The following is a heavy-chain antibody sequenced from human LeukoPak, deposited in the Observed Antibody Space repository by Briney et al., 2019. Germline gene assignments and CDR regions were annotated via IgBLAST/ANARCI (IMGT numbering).Heavy chain of an antibody. D-gene: IGHD2-21*01. CDR2: IDKDGAEK. V-gene: IGHV3-7*01. CDR3: ARPRGEA. J-gene: IGHJ5*02. Sequence: GGSLRPSCAASGLIFSNYWMSWVRQAPGKGLEWVANIDKDGAEKYYVSSVKGRFTISRDNTKNSLFLQMNSLRAEDTAIYFCARPRGEAWGQGTLVTVSS. CDR1: GLIFSNYW.